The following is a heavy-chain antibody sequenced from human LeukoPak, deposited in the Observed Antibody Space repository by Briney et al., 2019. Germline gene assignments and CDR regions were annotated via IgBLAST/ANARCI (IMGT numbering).Heavy chain of an antibody. CDR2: IYGGGST. J-gene: IGHJ3*01. V-gene: IGHV3-66*01. CDR3: ATLAVAGAENAFDF. Sequence: PGGSLRLSCAASGITVSSNYMSWVRQAPGKRLEWVSVIYGGGSTYYADSVKGRFTISGDNSKNTLYLQMNSLRAEDTAVYYCATLAVAGAENAFDFWGLGTMVTVSS. D-gene: IGHD6-19*01. CDR1: GITVSSNY.